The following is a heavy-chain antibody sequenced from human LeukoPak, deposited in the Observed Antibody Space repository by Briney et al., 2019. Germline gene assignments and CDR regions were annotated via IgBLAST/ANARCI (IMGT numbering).Heavy chain of an antibody. CDR3: ARGLWSNVAAALNY. CDR2: IYYSGST. D-gene: IGHD6-13*01. Sequence: SETLSLTCTVSNGSISSGGYYWSWIRQPPGKGLEWIGSIYYSGSTYYNPSLKSRVTISVDTSKNQFSLKLSSVTAADTAVYHCARGLWSNVAAALNYWGQGTLVTVSS. CDR1: NGSISSGGYY. J-gene: IGHJ4*02. V-gene: IGHV4-39*07.